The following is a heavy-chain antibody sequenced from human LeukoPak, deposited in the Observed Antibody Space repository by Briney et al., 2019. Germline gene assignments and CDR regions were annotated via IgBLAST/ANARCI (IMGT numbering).Heavy chain of an antibody. D-gene: IGHD6-19*01. J-gene: IGHJ5*02. Sequence: PGGSLRLSCAASGFTFSSYSMNWVRQAPGKGLEWVSSISSSSSYIYYADSVKGRFTISRDNAKNSLYLQMNSLRAEDTAVYYCARIGRGSGWFDPWGQGTLVTVSS. CDR1: GFTFSSYS. V-gene: IGHV3-21*01. CDR3: ARIGRGSGWFDP. CDR2: ISSSSSYI.